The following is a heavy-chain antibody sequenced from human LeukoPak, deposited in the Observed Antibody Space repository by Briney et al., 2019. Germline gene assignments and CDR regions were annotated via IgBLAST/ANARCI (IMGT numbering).Heavy chain of an antibody. J-gene: IGHJ4*02. CDR3: AKQLGYCSDGSCYFPY. Sequence: GGSLRLSCSASGFTFSSYAMHWVRQAPGKGLEYVSAISSNGGSTYYADSVKGRFTISRDNSKNTLYLQMSSLRAEDTAVYYCAKQLGYCSDGSCYFPYWGQGTLVTVSS. D-gene: IGHD2-15*01. CDR2: ISSNGGST. CDR1: GFTFSSYA. V-gene: IGHV3-64D*06.